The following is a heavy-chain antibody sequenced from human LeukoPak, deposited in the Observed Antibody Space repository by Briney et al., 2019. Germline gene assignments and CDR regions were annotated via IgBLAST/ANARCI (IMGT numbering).Heavy chain of an antibody. J-gene: IGHJ5*01. D-gene: IGHD3-10*01. CDR1: GFTFSSYW. V-gene: IGHV3-74*01. CDR2: IESNGLT. Sequence: GGSLRLSCAASGFTFSSYWMSWVRQTPGKGLMWVSRIESNGLTLYADSVRDRFTISRDNGKSTIYLQMNSLRVDDTAIYYCAKAATYFYGSVTYDWFESWGQGTLVTVSS. CDR3: AKAATYFYGSVTYDWFES.